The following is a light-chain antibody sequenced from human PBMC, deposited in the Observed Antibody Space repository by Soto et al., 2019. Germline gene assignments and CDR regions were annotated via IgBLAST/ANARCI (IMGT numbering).Light chain of an antibody. J-gene: IGKJ1*01. CDR3: QQYGSSPRT. CDR1: DTVATN. CDR2: GAS. Sequence: EIVITQSPATLSVSPGERATLSCRASDTVATNLAWYQQKPGQAPRLLIYGASSRATGIPDRFSGSGSGTDFTLTISRLEPEDFAVYYCQQYGSSPRTFGQGTKVDI. V-gene: IGKV3-20*01.